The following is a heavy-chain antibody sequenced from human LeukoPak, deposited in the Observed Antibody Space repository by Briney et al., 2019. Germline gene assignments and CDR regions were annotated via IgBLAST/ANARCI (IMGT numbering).Heavy chain of an antibody. D-gene: IGHD3-22*01. J-gene: IGHJ6*02. CDR1: GFTFSSYW. CDR3: ARSHYYDSSGSFSYYYALDV. V-gene: IGHV3-74*01. CDR2: INSDGSST. Sequence: GGSLRLSCAASGFTFSSYWMHWVSQDPGKGLVWVSRINSDGSSTRYADSVKGRFTISRDNAKNTLYLQMTSLRAEDTAVYPCARSHYYDSSGSFSYYYALDVWGQGTTVTVSS.